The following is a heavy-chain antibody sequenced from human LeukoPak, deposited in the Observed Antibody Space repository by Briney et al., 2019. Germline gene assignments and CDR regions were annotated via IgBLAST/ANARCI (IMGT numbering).Heavy chain of an antibody. J-gene: IGHJ4*02. CDR3: ARAGRADGDYHYFDY. V-gene: IGHV3-30-3*01. D-gene: IGHD4-17*01. CDR2: VAFDGGNK. Sequence: PGGSLRLSCAASGFTFSSNHMSWVRQAPGKGLEWVAAVAFDGGNKYYADSVRGRLTISRDNSKNTLYLQMNSLRAEDTAVYYCARAGRADGDYHYFDYWGQGALVTVSS. CDR1: GFTFSSNH.